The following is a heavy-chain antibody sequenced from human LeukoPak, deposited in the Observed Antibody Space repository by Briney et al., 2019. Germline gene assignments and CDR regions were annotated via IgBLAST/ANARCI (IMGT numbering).Heavy chain of an antibody. J-gene: IGHJ4*02. Sequence: SETLSLTCTVSGGSINSSPYYWGWIRQPPGKGLGWIGNVYYSGTTYYNPSLKSRVTISVDTSKNQFSLELSSVTAADTAVYYCARRPVATITFDYWGQGTLVTVSS. V-gene: IGHV4-39*01. CDR1: GGSINSSPYY. D-gene: IGHD5-12*01. CDR3: ARRPVATITFDY. CDR2: VYYSGTT.